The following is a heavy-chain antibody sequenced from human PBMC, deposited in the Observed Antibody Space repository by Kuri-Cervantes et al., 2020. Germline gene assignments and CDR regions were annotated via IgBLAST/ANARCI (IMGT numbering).Heavy chain of an antibody. CDR1: GYTFTGYY. V-gene: IGHV1-2*02. CDR2: INPNSGGT. D-gene: IGHD6-6*01. CDR3: AREAAFGSSSWFDP. Sequence: ASVKVSCKASGYTFTGYYMHWVRQAPGQGLEWMGWINPNSGGTNYAQKFQGRVTMTRNTSISTAYMELSSLRSEDTAVYYCAREAAFGSSSWFDPWSQGTLVTVSS. J-gene: IGHJ5*02.